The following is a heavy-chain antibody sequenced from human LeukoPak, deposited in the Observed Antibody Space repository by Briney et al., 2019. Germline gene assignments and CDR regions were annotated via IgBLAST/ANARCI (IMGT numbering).Heavy chain of an antibody. D-gene: IGHD1-26*01. CDR1: GESLSKYY. CDR2: INHRGST. J-gene: IGHJ4*02. V-gene: IGHV4-34*01. CDR3: ASSVGSTDY. Sequence: PSETLSPTCAVYGESLSKYYWTWIRQSPGKGLEWIGEINHRGSTNLNPSLKSRVTLSVDTSKHQFSLKLTSVTAADAAVYYCASSVGSTDYWGQGTLVTVSS.